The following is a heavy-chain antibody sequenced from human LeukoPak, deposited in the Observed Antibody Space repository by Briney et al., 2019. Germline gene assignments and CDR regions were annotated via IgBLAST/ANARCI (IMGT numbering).Heavy chain of an antibody. Sequence: GGSLSRSCAASGFTFDDYAMHWVRQAPGKGLEWVSLISGDGGSTYYADSVKGRFTISRDNSKNSLYLQMNSLRTEDTALYYCAKDNLVFGVVTPLQDYYYGMDVCGQGTTVTVSS. CDR3: AKDNLVFGVVTPLQDYYYGMDV. CDR1: GFTFDDYA. CDR2: ISGDGGST. J-gene: IGHJ6*02. V-gene: IGHV3-43*02. D-gene: IGHD3-3*01.